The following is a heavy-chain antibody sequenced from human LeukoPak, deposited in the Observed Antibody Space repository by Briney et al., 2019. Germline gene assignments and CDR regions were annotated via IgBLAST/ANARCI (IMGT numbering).Heavy chain of an antibody. V-gene: IGHV4-34*01. Sequence: PSETLSLTCAVYGGSFSGYYWSWIRQPPGKGLEWIGEINHSGSTNYNPSLKSRVTISVDTTKNQFSLKLSSVTAADTAVYYCARGIVVVVAATAAGDWDYWGQGTLVTVSS. CDR1: GGSFSGYY. CDR2: INHSGST. J-gene: IGHJ4*02. CDR3: ARGIVVVVAATAAGDWDY. D-gene: IGHD2-15*01.